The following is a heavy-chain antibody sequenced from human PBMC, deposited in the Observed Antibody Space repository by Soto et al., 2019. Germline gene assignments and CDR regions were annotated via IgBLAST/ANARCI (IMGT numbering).Heavy chain of an antibody. CDR1: GGSISSGGDY. D-gene: IGHD3-10*01. V-gene: IGHV4-31*03. CDR2: IYYSGST. CDR3: ARELRFGEDYYGMDV. Sequence: SETQSLTYTVSGGSISSGGDYWSWIRQHPGKGLEWIGYIYYSGSTYYNPSLKSRVTISVDTSKNQFSLKLSSVTAADTAVYYCARELRFGEDYYGMDVWGQGTTVTVSS. J-gene: IGHJ6*02.